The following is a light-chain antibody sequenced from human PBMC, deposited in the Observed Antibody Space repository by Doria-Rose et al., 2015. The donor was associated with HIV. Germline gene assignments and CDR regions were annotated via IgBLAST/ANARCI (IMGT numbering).Light chain of an antibody. V-gene: IGKV3-20*01. CDR2: DGS. CDR3: HQYGTSWT. CDR1: QSFSSTY. Sequence: DIVLTQSPGILSLSPGERATLSCRASQSFSSTYLAWYQQKPGQAPSLLIYDGSTRATDIPDRFSASGSGTDFTLTINRLEPEDFALYYCHQYGTSWTFGQGTKVEI. J-gene: IGKJ1*01.